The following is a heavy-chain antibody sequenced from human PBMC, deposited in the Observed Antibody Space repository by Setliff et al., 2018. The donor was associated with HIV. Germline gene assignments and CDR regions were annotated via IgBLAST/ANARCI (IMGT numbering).Heavy chain of an antibody. CDR2: IYPTGST. V-gene: IGHV4-30-2*01. CDR1: GGPINSGGYS. Sequence: SETLSLTCAVSGGPINSGGYSWSWIRQPPGKGLEWIGNIYPTGSTYYNPSLKSRLTMSIDRSKNQFSLKLSSVTAPDTAVYSCARIRGSGVDYWGQGTQVTVSS. CDR3: ARIRGSGVDY. J-gene: IGHJ4*02. D-gene: IGHD3-10*01.